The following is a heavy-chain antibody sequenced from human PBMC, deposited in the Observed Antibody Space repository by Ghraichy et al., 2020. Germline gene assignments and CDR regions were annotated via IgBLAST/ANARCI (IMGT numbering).Heavy chain of an antibody. Sequence: GESLNISCAASGFTFSNAWMSWVRQAPGKGLEWVGRIKSKTDGGTTDYAAPVKGRFTISRDDSKNTLYLQMNSLKTEDTAVYYCTTDLGYSSSSADYWGQGTLVTVSS. J-gene: IGHJ4*02. CDR2: IKSKTDGGTT. CDR1: GFTFSNAW. D-gene: IGHD6-6*01. CDR3: TTDLGYSSSSADY. V-gene: IGHV3-15*01.